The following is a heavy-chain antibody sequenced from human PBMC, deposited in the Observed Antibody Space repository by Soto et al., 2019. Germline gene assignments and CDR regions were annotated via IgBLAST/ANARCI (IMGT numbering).Heavy chain of an antibody. D-gene: IGHD3-9*01. CDR3: AKLPQYDILTGYLTYFDN. Sequence: PGGSLTLSCAASGFTFSSYAMSWVRQAPGKGLEWVSAFRGDGTGAHYADSVKGRFTISRDNSKNTLYLPINTLRAEDTVVYYCAKLPQYDILTGYLTYFDNWGQETLVAVSS. V-gene: IGHV3-23*01. CDR1: GFTFSSYA. J-gene: IGHJ4*02. CDR2: FRGDGTGA.